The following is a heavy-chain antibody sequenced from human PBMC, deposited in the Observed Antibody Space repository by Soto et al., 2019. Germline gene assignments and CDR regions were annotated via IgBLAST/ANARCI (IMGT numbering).Heavy chain of an antibody. CDR2: IYYSGST. CDR3: ARGVVAAYNRGFDT. D-gene: IGHD2-15*01. J-gene: IGHJ3*02. CDR1: GGSISSSSYY. Sequence: SETLSLTCTVSGGSISSSSYYWGWIRQPPGKGLEWIGSIYYSGSTYYNPSLKSRVTISVDTSKNQFSLKLSSVTAADTAVYYCARGVVAAYNRGFDTWGQGTVVTVSS. V-gene: IGHV4-39*07.